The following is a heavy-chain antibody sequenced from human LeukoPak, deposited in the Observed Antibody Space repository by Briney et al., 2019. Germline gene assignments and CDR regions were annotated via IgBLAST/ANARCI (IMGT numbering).Heavy chain of an antibody. J-gene: IGHJ4*02. V-gene: IGHV4-59*12. CDR2: IYYSGST. CDR1: GGSISSYY. D-gene: IGHD3-22*01. Sequence: SETLSLTCTVSGGSISSYYWSWIRQPPGKGLEWIGYIYYSGSTNYNPSLKSRVTISVDTSKNQFSLKLSSVTAADTAVYYCARWRSGYHFDYWGQGTLVTVSS. CDR3: ARWRSGYHFDY.